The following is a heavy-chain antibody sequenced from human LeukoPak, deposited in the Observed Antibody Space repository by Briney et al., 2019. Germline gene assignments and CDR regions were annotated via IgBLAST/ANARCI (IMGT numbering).Heavy chain of an antibody. D-gene: IGHD3-10*01. Sequence: SETLSLTCTVSGGSISSYYWSWIRQPPGKGLEWIGYMYYSGSTNYNPSLKSRVTISVDTSKNQFSLTLSSVTAADTAVYYCARGTTYFYGSGSYRSALDIWGQGTMVTVSS. CDR1: GGSISSYY. V-gene: IGHV4-59*01. CDR2: MYYSGST. J-gene: IGHJ3*02. CDR3: ARGTTYFYGSGSYRSALDI.